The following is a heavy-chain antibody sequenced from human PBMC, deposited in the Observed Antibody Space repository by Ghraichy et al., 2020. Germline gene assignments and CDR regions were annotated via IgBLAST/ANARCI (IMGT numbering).Heavy chain of an antibody. V-gene: IGHV3-53*01. Sequence: GGSLRLSCAASGFTLSSNYMSWVRQAPGKGLEWVSVIYSSGSTYYADSVKGRFTISRDDSKNTVYLQMNSLRAEDTAVYYCARYMTGAGTYYFDYWGQGTLVTVSS. CDR1: GFTLSSNY. D-gene: IGHD1-1*01. J-gene: IGHJ4*02. CDR3: ARYMTGAGTYYFDY. CDR2: IYSSGST.